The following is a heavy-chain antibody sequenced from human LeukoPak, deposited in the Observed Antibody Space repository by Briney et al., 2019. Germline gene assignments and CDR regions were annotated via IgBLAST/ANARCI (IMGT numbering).Heavy chain of an antibody. Sequence: GGSLRLSCAASGFTFSSYAMSWVRQAPGKGLEWVSAISGSGGSTYYADSVKGRFTISRDNSKNTLYLQMNSLRAEDTAVYYCARKGGPYSSSWYQDYWGQGTLVTVSS. J-gene: IGHJ4*02. CDR1: GFTFSSYA. D-gene: IGHD6-13*01. V-gene: IGHV3-23*01. CDR3: ARKGGPYSSSWYQDY. CDR2: ISGSGGST.